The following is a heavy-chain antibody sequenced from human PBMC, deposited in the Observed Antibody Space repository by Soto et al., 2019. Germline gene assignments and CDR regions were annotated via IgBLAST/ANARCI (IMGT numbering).Heavy chain of an antibody. CDR1: GGSISSYY. CDR2: IYYSGST. V-gene: IGHV4-59*01. J-gene: IGHJ5*02. CDR3: ARGPIVVVPAATYNWFDP. D-gene: IGHD2-2*01. Sequence: QVQLQESGPGLVKPSETLSLTCTVSGGSISSYYWSWIRQPPGKGLEWIGYIYYSGSTNYNPSLKSRVTISVDTSQNPFSLKLSSVTAADTAVYYCARGPIVVVPAATYNWFDPWGQGTLVTVSS.